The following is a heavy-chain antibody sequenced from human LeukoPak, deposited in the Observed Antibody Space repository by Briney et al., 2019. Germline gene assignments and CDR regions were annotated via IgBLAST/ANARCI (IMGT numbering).Heavy chain of an antibody. J-gene: IGHJ3*02. V-gene: IGHV1-46*01. Sequence: ASVKVSCKASGYTFTSYYMHWVRQAPGQGLEWMGIINPSGGSTSYAQKFQGRVTMTRDTSTSTVYMGLSSPRSEDTAVYYCAGSSGGTAFDIWGQGTMVTVSS. D-gene: IGHD1-1*01. CDR3: AGSSGGTAFDI. CDR1: GYTFTSYY. CDR2: INPSGGST.